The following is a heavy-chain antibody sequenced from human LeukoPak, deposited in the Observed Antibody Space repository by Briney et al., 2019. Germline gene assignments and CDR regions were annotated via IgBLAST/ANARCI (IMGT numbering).Heavy chain of an antibody. CDR3: ARSGATMVRGVIRYYYYGMDV. J-gene: IGHJ6*02. Sequence: GASLKVSCKASRYTFTGYYMHWVRQAPGQGVEWMGWINPNSGGTNYAQKFQGGVTMTRDTSISTAYMELSRLRSDDTAVYYCARSGATMVRGVIRYYYYGMDVWGQGTTVTVSS. CDR2: INPNSGGT. CDR1: RYTFTGYY. D-gene: IGHD3-10*01. V-gene: IGHV1-2*02.